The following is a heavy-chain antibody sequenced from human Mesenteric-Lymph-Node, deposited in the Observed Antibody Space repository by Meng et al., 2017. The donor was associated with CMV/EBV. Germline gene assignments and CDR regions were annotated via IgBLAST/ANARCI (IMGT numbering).Heavy chain of an antibody. CDR2: IKQDGSEK. CDR3: ARVTVVPAAIYYYYYYGMDV. J-gene: IGHJ6*02. CDR1: GFTFSSYA. Sequence: GGSLRLSCAASGFTFSSYAMSWVRQAPGKGLEWVANIKQDGSEKYYVDSVKGRFTISRDNAKNSLYLQMNSLRAEDTAVYYCARVTVVPAAIYYYYYYGMDVWGQGTTVTVSS. D-gene: IGHD2-2*02. V-gene: IGHV3-7*01.